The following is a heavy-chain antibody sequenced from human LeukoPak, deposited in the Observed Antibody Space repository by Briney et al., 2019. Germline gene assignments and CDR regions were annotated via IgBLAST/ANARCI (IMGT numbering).Heavy chain of an antibody. CDR1: GGSISSHY. Sequence: SETLSLTCTVSGGSISSHYWSWIRQPPGQGLERNGYIYYSGSTNYNPSLKSRVTISVDTSKNQFSLKLSSVTAADTAVYYCARDTAMILDYWGQGTLVTVSS. V-gene: IGHV4-59*11. CDR2: IYYSGST. J-gene: IGHJ4*02. D-gene: IGHD5-18*01. CDR3: ARDTAMILDY.